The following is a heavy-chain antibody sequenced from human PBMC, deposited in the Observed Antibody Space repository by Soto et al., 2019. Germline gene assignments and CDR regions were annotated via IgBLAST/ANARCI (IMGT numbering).Heavy chain of an antibody. Sequence: QVQLVESGGGLVKPGGSLRLSCAASGFTFSDYYMSWIRQAPGKGLEWLSYISSSGDTIYYADSVKGRFTLSRDDAKNSVYLQMNSLRTDDTAVYYCASGSSPFTYWGQGTLVTVCS. CDR2: ISSSGDTI. CDR1: GFTFSDYY. J-gene: IGHJ4*02. D-gene: IGHD6-6*01. CDR3: ASGSSPFTY. V-gene: IGHV3-11*01.